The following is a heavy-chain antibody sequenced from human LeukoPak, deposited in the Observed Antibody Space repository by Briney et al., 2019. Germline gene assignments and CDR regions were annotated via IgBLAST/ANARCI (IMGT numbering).Heavy chain of an antibody. Sequence: GGSLRLSCAVSGITFRKLWLGWVRQAPGKGLEWVGRIKSESDGGSTDYAAPVKGRFAISRDDSKDTVYLQMNSLKTEDTAVYYCTTDRGGFLSSYYGVEVWGQGTTVIVSS. CDR3: TTDRGGFLSSYYGVEV. CDR1: GITFRKLW. J-gene: IGHJ6*02. V-gene: IGHV3-15*01. D-gene: IGHD3-10*01. CDR2: IKSESDGGST.